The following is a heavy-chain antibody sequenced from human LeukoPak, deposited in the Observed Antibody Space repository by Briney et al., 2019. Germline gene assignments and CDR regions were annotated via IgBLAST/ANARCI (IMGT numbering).Heavy chain of an antibody. D-gene: IGHD2-21*01. Sequence: GGSLRLSCAASGLSFNSAAMTWVRQAPGKGLEWVSLVSSSGANTYYADSVKGRFTISRDNSKNTVYLQMNSLRAEDTAIYYCAKDIQGSYWGQGTLVTVSS. CDR2: VSSSGANT. V-gene: IGHV3-23*01. CDR3: AKDIQGSY. CDR1: GLSFNSAA. J-gene: IGHJ4*02.